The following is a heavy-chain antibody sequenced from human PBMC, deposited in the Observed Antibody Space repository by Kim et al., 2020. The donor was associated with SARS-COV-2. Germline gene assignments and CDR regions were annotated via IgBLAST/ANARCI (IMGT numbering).Heavy chain of an antibody. V-gene: IGHV4-59*11. D-gene: IGHD3-16*02. J-gene: IGHJ4*02. CDR2: IYGSGVS. CDR1: GDSISGHY. CDR3: ASGGGYHSIDY. Sequence: SETLSLTCTVSGDSISGHYWSWIRQPPGKGLEWIGYIYGSGVSNYNPSLKTRVTLSLDTSKNQFSLKLTSVIAADTAMYYCASGGGYHSIDYWGQGTLVTVSS.